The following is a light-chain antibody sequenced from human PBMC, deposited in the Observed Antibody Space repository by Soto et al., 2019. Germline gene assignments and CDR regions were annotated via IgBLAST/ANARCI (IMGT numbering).Light chain of an antibody. CDR3: QQANSFTLT. V-gene: IGKV1-12*01. CDR2: AAS. J-gene: IGKJ4*01. Sequence: DIQMTQSPSSVSASVGDRVSITCRASQGVRNYLAWYQYKSGKAPKLLIYAASSLQSGVPSRFSGSGSGTDFTLTINSLQPEDFATYYCQQANSFTLTFGGGTKVEIK. CDR1: QGVRNY.